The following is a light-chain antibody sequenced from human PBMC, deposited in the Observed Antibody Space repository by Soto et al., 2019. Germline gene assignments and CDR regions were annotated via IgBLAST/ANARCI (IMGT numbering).Light chain of an antibody. Sequence: EIVLTQSPATLSLSPGERATLSCRASQSVSSYLAGYQQKPGQAPRLLIYDASNRATGIPARFSGSGSGTDFTLTISSLEHEDFAVYYCQQRSNWPTFGQGTRLEI. V-gene: IGKV3-11*01. CDR2: DAS. J-gene: IGKJ5*01. CDR3: QQRSNWPT. CDR1: QSVSSY.